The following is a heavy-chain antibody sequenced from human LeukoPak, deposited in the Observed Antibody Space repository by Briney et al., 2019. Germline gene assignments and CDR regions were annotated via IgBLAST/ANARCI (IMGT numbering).Heavy chain of an antibody. V-gene: IGHV3-7*01. Sequence: GGSPRLSCAASGFSLSNYWMTWVRQAPGKGLEWVANIKKDGSKKYYVDSVKGRFTLSRDNAKNSFFLHMNSLRVEDTAVYFCAREIRTWSLGDSGGYIRPRYYFYYMDGWGKGTTVAISS. CDR2: IKKDGSKK. D-gene: IGHD3-10*01. CDR1: GFSLSNYW. CDR3: AREIRTWSLGDSGGYIRPRYYFYYMDG. J-gene: IGHJ6*03.